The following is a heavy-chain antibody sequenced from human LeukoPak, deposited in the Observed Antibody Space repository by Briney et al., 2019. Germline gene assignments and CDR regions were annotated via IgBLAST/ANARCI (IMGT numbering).Heavy chain of an antibody. CDR2: IIPIFGTA. D-gene: IGHD6-13*01. Sequence: GASVKVSCKASGCTFSSYAISWVRQAPGQGLEWIGGIIPIFGTANYAQKFQGRVTITTDESKNTAYMELSSLRSEDTAVYYCERGRRAAAGTGYFDYWGQGTLVTVSS. CDR1: GCTFSSYA. V-gene: IGHV1-69*05. J-gene: IGHJ4*02. CDR3: ERGRRAAAGTGYFDY.